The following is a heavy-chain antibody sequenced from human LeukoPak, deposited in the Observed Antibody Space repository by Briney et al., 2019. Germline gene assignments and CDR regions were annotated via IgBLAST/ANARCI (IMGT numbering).Heavy chain of an antibody. J-gene: IGHJ4*02. CDR1: GGSFSGYY. V-gene: IGHV4-34*12. CDR3: ARQNRRPYYYDSSGYYLP. D-gene: IGHD3-22*01. CDR2: IVHSGST. Sequence: SETLSLTCGVYGGSFSGYYWSWIRQPPGKGLEWIGEIVHSGSTNYNPSLKSRVTISVDTSKNQFSLKLTSVTAADTAVYYCARQNRRPYYYDSSGYYLPWGQGTLVTVSS.